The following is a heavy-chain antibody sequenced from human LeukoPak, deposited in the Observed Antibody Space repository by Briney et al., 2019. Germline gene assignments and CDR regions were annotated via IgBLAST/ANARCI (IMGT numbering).Heavy chain of an antibody. CDR2: IYTSGST. CDR1: GGSISSYY. V-gene: IGHV4-4*07. J-gene: IGHJ4*02. Sequence: SETLSLTCTVSGGSISSYYWSWIRQPAGKGLEWIGRIYTSGSTNYNPSLKSRVTMSVDTSKNQFSLKPSSVTAADTAVYYCARGLTILGYFDYWGQGTLVTVSS. D-gene: IGHD3-3*01. CDR3: ARGLTILGYFDY.